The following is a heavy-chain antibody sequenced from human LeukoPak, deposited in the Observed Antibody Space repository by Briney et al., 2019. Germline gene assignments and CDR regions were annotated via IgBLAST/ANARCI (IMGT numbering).Heavy chain of an antibody. J-gene: IGHJ4*02. CDR3: AKDHAGSGRAFES. CDR1: GXTFRTCG. V-gene: IGHV3-30*04. CDR2: MSSDAIKT. D-gene: IGHD2-15*01. Sequence: GGSLRLSWETSGXTFRTCGFHWVRQAPGKGLEWVALMSSDAIKTYYADSVKGRFSISRDSSKDTLYLQMNSLRAEDTAVYYCAKDHAGSGRAFESWGQGTLVTVSS.